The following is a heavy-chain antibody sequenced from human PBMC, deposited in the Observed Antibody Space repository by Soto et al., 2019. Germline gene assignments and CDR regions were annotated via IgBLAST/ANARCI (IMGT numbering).Heavy chain of an antibody. D-gene: IGHD2-15*01. CDR2: IYSGGST. Sequence: VGSLRLSCAASGFTVSSNYMSWVRQAPGKGLEWVSVIYSGGSTYYADSVKGRFTISRDNSKNTLYLQMNSLRAEDTAVYYCARGAPWYHAGLLDSSAQGSLVTGSS. CDR1: GFTVSSNY. V-gene: IGHV3-66*01. CDR3: ARGAPWYHAGLLDS. J-gene: IGHJ5*01.